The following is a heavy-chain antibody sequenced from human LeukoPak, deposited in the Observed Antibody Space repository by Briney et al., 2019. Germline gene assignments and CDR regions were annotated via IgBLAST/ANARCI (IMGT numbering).Heavy chain of an antibody. CDR3: ARSGCSGGTCFFDY. V-gene: IGHV3-53*01. CDR1: GFTVSSND. D-gene: IGHD2-15*01. CDR2: IYSGGST. Sequence: GGSLRLSCAASGFTVSSNDMSWVRQAPGKGLECISVIYSGGSTDYADSVKGRFTISRDNSKNTLYLQMNNLRAEDTAVYYCARSGCSGGTCFFDYWGQGTLVTVSS. J-gene: IGHJ4*02.